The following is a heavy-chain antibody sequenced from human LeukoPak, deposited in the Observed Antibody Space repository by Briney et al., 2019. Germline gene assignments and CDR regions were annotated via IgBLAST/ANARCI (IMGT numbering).Heavy chain of an antibody. CDR3: ANGATAYSSCALHIGDY. D-gene: IGHD6-6*01. CDR2: IRFDGSKK. CDR1: GYTFTSYY. Sequence: SCKASGYTFTSYYMHWVRQAPGKGLEWVAFIRFDGSKKYYADSVKGRFTISRDNSKDMLYVQMTSLRPEDTAVYYCANGATAYSSCALHIGDYWGQGALVTVSS. J-gene: IGHJ4*02. V-gene: IGHV3-30*02.